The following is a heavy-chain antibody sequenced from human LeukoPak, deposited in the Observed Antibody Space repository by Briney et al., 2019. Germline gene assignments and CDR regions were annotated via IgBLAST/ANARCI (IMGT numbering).Heavy chain of an antibody. D-gene: IGHD5-18*01. CDR1: GFTFSNYE. Sequence: GGSLRLSCAASGFTFSNYEMHWVRQAPGKGLEWVSYISSSAGTIYYADSVKGRFTISRDNAKNSLFLQMNSLRAEDTAVYYCARQTSGYSYGPKFDYWGQGTLVTVSS. CDR3: ARQTSGYSYGPKFDY. CDR2: ISSSAGTI. J-gene: IGHJ4*02. V-gene: IGHV3-48*03.